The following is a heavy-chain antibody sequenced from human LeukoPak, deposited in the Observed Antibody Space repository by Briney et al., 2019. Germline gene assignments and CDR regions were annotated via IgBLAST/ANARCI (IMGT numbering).Heavy chain of an antibody. Sequence: GASVKVSCKASGYTFTSYGISWVRQAPGQGLEWMGWISAYNGNTNYAQKLQGRVTMTTDTSTSTAYMELWSLRSDDTAVYYCATLIMITFGGVTPSDYFDYWGQGTLVTVSS. J-gene: IGHJ4*02. V-gene: IGHV1-18*01. D-gene: IGHD3-16*01. CDR2: ISAYNGNT. CDR1: GYTFTSYG. CDR3: ATLIMITFGGVTPSDYFDY.